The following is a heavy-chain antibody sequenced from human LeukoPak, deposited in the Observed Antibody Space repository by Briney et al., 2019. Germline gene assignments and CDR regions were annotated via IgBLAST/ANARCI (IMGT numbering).Heavy chain of an antibody. CDR3: ARDPKYDYVWGSYRYDAFDI. CDR1: GFTFSSYS. D-gene: IGHD3-16*02. J-gene: IGHJ3*02. V-gene: IGHV3-21*01. Sequence: GGSLRLSCAASGFTFSSYSMNWVRQAPGKGLEWVSSISSSSSYIYYADSVKGRFTISRDNAKNSLYLQMNSLRAEDTAVYYCARDPKYDYVWGSYRYDAFDIWGQGTMVTVSS. CDR2: ISSSSSYI.